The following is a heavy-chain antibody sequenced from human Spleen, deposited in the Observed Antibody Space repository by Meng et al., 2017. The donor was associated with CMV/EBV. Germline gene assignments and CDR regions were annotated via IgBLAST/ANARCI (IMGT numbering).Heavy chain of an antibody. D-gene: IGHD3-3*01. CDR2: INHSGST. CDR3: ARGRITIFGVGHMDV. Sequence: SETLSLTCAVYGGSFSGYYWSWIRQPPGKGLEWIGEINHSGSTNYNPSLKSRVTISVDTSKNQFSLKLISVTAADTAVYYCARGRITIFGVGHMDVWGQGTTVTVSS. J-gene: IGHJ6*02. V-gene: IGHV4-34*01. CDR1: GGSFSGYY.